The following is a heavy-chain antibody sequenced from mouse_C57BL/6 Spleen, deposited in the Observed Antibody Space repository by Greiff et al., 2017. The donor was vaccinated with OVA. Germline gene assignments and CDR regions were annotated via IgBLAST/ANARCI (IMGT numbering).Heavy chain of an antibody. J-gene: IGHJ2*01. V-gene: IGHV1-72*01. CDR2: IDPTSGGT. CDR3: ASTRGNGNPFDY. CDR1: GYTFTSYW. D-gene: IGHD2-1*01. Sequence: VQLQQPGAELVKPGASVKLSCKASGYTFTSYWMHWVKQRPERGLEWIGRIDPTSGGTKYNEKFKGKATLTVDKPSSTAYMQLSSLTSEDSAVYYCASTRGNGNPFDYWGQGTTLTVSS.